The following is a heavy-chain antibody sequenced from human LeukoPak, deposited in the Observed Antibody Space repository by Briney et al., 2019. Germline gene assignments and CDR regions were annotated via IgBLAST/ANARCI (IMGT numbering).Heavy chain of an antibody. Sequence: SQTPSLTCTVSGGSISSSSYYWGWIRQPPGKGLEWIGSIYYSGSTYYNPSLRSRVTISVDTSKNQFSLKLSSVTAADTAVYYCARDFFSDFWSGYDYWGQGTLVTVSS. D-gene: IGHD3-3*01. CDR1: GGSISSSSYY. J-gene: IGHJ4*02. CDR3: ARDFFSDFWSGYDY. V-gene: IGHV4-39*07. CDR2: IYYSGST.